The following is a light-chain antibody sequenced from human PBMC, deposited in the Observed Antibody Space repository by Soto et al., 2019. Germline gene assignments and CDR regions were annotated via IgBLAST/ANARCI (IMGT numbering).Light chain of an antibody. Sequence: IQLTQSPSSLSASVGDSVTITCRASQGVSRYLSWYQQKPGRAPILLISSASTLQSGVPARFSGSGSGTDFTLSIISLQPEDFATYYCQQLNSYPVTFGGGTKVEIK. V-gene: IGKV1-9*01. CDR1: QGVSRY. J-gene: IGKJ4*01. CDR2: SAS. CDR3: QQLNSYPVT.